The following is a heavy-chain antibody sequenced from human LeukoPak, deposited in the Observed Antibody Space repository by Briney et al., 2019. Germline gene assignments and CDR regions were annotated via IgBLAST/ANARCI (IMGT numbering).Heavy chain of an antibody. CDR3: ARRTGYSNGWYFDY. V-gene: IGHV4-39*01. CDR2: IYYSGST. J-gene: IGHJ4*02. D-gene: IGHD6-19*01. Sequence: SETLSLTCTVSGGSISSSSYYWGWIRQPPGKGLEWIGSIYYSGSTYYNPSLKSRVTISVDTSKNQFSLKLSSVTAADTAVYYCARRTGYSNGWYFDYWGQGTLVTVSS. CDR1: GGSISSSSYY.